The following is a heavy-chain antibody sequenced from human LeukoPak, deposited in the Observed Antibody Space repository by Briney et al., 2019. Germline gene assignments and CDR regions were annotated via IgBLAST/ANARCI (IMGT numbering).Heavy chain of an antibody. CDR3: AGGDYVYNWFDP. J-gene: IGHJ5*02. CDR2: ISGSGGST. D-gene: IGHD4-17*01. V-gene: IGHV3-23*01. Sequence: PGGSLRLSCAASGFTFSSYAMSWVRQAPGKGLEWVSAISGSGGSTYYADSVKGRFTISRDNSKNTLYLQMNSLRAEDTAVYYCAGGDYVYNWFDPWGQGTLVTVSS. CDR1: GFTFSSYA.